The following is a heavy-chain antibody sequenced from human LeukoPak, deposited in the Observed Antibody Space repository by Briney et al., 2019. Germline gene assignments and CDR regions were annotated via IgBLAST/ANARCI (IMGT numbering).Heavy chain of an antibody. D-gene: IGHD7-27*01. CDR2: ISGGGGST. CDR3: AKESANWGYNWFDP. CDR1: GFTFSSYA. V-gene: IGHV3-23*01. Sequence: GGSLRLSCAASGFTFSSYAMSLVRQAPGKGLEWVSAISGGGGSTYYADSVKGRFTISRDNSKNTLYLQMNSLRAEDTAVYYCAKESANWGYNWFDPWGQGTLVTVSS. J-gene: IGHJ5*02.